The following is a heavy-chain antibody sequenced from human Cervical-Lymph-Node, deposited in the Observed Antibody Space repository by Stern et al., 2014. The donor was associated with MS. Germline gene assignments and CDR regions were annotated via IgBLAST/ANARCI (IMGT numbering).Heavy chain of an antibody. CDR3: ARQPDYSDFLDF. D-gene: IGHD4-11*01. J-gene: IGHJ4*02. CDR2: INGGPGTT. CDR1: GYTFIDHA. Sequence: QDKLVQSGAEVKKPGASMTISCKTSGYTFIDHAIHLVRQAPGQRLEWVGWINGGPGTTKYSQKFQGRVSFTRDKAASAAYMDLSSLSPDDTAVYYCARQPDYSDFLDFWGQGTLVTVSS. V-gene: IGHV1-3*01.